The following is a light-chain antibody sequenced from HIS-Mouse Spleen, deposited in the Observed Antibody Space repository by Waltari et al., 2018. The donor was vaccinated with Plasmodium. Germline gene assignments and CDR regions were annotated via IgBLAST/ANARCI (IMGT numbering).Light chain of an antibody. J-gene: IGLJ2*01. CDR3: QAWDSSTVV. V-gene: IGLV3-1*01. Sequence: SYELTQPPSVSVSPGQTASITCSGDKLGGNYACWYQQKSGPPPVLDIYQDSNRPSGSPERFSASNPGNTASLTISGTQAMDEADYYCQAWDSSTVVFGGGTKLTVL. CDR2: QDS. CDR1: KLGGNY.